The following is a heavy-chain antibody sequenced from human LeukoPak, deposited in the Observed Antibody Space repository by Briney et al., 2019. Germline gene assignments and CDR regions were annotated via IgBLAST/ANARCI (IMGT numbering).Heavy chain of an antibody. CDR1: GYTFTSIW. CDR3: ARRDRTTVGNVFDM. D-gene: IGHD4-23*01. J-gene: IGHJ3*02. Sequence: GESLKISCQGSGYTFTSIWIGWVRQMPGKGLEWMGIMYPGDSDTRYSPSFQGQVTISADKSSAAAYLQWSSLKASDTAMYYCARRDRTTVGNVFDMWGPGAMSPSLQ. V-gene: IGHV5-51*01. CDR2: MYPGDSDT.